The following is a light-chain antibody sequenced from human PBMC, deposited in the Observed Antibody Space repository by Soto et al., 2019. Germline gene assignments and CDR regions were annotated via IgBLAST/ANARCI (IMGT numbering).Light chain of an antibody. CDR1: ESISTW. CDR2: TAS. Sequence: DIQMTQSPSTLSASVGDRVTITCRASESISTWLVWYQQKLGKAPRLLIYTASSLESGVPSRFSGSGSGTEFTLTISSLQPDDFATYYCQQHKSYPRTFGQGTKVEIK. CDR3: QQHKSYPRT. V-gene: IGKV1-5*03. J-gene: IGKJ1*01.